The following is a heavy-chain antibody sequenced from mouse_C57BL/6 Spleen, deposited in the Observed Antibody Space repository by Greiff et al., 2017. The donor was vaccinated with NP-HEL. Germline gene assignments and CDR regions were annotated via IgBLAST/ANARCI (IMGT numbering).Heavy chain of an antibody. Sequence: EVKLQESGAELVKPGASVKLSCTASGFNIKDYYMHWVKQRTEQGLEWIGRIDPEDGETKYAPKFQGKATITADTSSNTAYLQLSSLTSEDTAVYYSLIYYDYDDGGFAYWGQGTLVTVSA. J-gene: IGHJ3*01. CDR2: IDPEDGET. V-gene: IGHV14-2*01. CDR1: GFNIKDYY. D-gene: IGHD2-4*01. CDR3: LIYYDYDDGGFAY.